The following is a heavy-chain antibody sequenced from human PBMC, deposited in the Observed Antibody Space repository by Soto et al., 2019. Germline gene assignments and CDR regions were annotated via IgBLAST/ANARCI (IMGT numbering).Heavy chain of an antibody. D-gene: IGHD1-1*01. CDR2: ISWDGDSA. V-gene: IGHV3-43*01. CDR3: AKGTRGNSPELDF. J-gene: IGHJ4*02. CDR1: GFTFDDYT. Sequence: LRLSCAASGFTFDDYTMHWVRQTPGKGLGWVSLISWDGDSAYYADSVRGRFTISRDNSKNSLFLQMNNVRAEDAALYFCAKGTRGNSPELDFWGQGTLVTVSS.